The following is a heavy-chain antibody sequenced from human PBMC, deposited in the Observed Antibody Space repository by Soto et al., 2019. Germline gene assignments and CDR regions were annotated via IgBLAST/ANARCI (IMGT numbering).Heavy chain of an antibody. CDR1: GGSISSDNW. CDR2: IYRSGST. CDR3: GRDWGTGGTRGAFDF. D-gene: IGHD2-8*02. V-gene: IGHV4-4*02. Sequence: QVQLQESGPGLVKPSGTLSLTCVVSGGSISSDNWWSWVRQPPGKGLEWIGEIYRSGSTNYNPSLKSRVTISVDKSKNQFSLKLSSVTAADTAVYYCGRDWGTGGTRGAFDFWGRGTMVTVSA. J-gene: IGHJ3*01.